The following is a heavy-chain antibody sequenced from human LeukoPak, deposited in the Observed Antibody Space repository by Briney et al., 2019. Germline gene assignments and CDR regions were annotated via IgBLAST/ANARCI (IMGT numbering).Heavy chain of an antibody. CDR3: ARDTGGGYFDWFQIDY. CDR1: GYTFTGYY. Sequence: ASVKVSCKASGYTFTGYYMNWVRQAPGQGLEWMGIINPSGGSTSYAQKFQGRVTMTRDTSTSTVYMELSSLRSEDTAVYYCARDTGGGYFDWFQIDYWGQGTLVTVSS. D-gene: IGHD3-9*01. V-gene: IGHV1-46*01. CDR2: INPSGGST. J-gene: IGHJ4*02.